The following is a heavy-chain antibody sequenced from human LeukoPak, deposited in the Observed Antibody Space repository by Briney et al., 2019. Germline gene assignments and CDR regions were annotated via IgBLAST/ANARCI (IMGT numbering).Heavy chain of an antibody. J-gene: IGHJ5*02. CDR2: IKQDGSEK. CDR3: AKVPRQHDNWFDP. V-gene: IGHV3-7*01. CDR1: GFTFSSYW. D-gene: IGHD3-9*01. Sequence: GGSLRLSCAASGFTFSSYWMSWVRQAPGKGLEWVANIKQDGSEKYYVDSVKGRFTISRDNAKNSLYLQMNSLRAEDTAIYYCAKVPRQHDNWFDPWGQGTLVTVSS.